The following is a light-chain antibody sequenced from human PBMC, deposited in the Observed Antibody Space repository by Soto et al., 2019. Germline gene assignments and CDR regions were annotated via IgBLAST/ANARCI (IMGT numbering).Light chain of an antibody. CDR1: SSDVGGYNY. J-gene: IGLJ1*01. CDR3: SSYTSSSTYV. CDR2: DVS. Sequence: CVLTQPASGSGSAGQSSTISCTGTSSDVGGYNYVSWYQQHPGKAPKLMIYDVSNRPSGVSNRFSGSKSGNTASLTISGLQAEDEADYYCSSYTSSSTYVFGTGTKVTVL. V-gene: IGLV2-14*01.